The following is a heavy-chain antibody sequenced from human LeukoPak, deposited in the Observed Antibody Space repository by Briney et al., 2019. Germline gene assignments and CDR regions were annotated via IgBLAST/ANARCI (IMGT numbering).Heavy chain of an antibody. CDR1: GFTFTGYW. CDR2: IKSDGSST. Sequence: PGGSLRLSCAASGFTFTGYWMHWVRQAPGKGLVWVSRIKSDGSSTTYADSVKGRFTISRDNAKDTLYLQMNSLRAEDTAVYYCARSDWFDPCVQGTLGTVSS. J-gene: IGHJ5*02. CDR3: ARSDWFDP. V-gene: IGHV3-74*01.